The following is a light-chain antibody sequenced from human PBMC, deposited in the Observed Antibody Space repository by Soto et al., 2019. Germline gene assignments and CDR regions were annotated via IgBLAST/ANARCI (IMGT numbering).Light chain of an antibody. Sequence: IVMTQSPAILSVSPGESANHPCRAIQSVSSNLAWYQQKPGQAPRLLIYGASSRATGIPDRFSGSGSGTDFTLTISRLEPEDFAVYYCQQYGSSPPGYTFGQGTRLEIK. V-gene: IGKV3-20*01. CDR1: QSVSSN. CDR3: QQYGSSPPGYT. J-gene: IGKJ5*01. CDR2: GAS.